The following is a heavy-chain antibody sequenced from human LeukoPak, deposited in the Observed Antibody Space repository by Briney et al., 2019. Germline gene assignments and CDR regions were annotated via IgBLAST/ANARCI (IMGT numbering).Heavy chain of an antibody. Sequence: ASVEVSCKASGYTFTSYYMHWVRQAPGQGLEWMGIINPSGGSTSYAQKFQGRVTMTRDTSTSTVYMELSSLRSEDTAVYYCARGDGITITPPNVIADYWGQGTLVTVSS. J-gene: IGHJ4*02. CDR1: GYTFTSYY. CDR2: INPSGGST. V-gene: IGHV1-46*01. D-gene: IGHD3-9*01. CDR3: ARGDGITITPPNVIADY.